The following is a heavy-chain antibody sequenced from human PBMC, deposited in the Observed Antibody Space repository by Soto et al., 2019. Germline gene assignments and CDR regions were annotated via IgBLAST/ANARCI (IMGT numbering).Heavy chain of an antibody. V-gene: IGHV4-34*01. Sequence: SETLALTCAVYGGSFSGYYWSCIRQPPGKGLEWIGEINHSGSTNYNPSLKSRVTISVDTSKNQFSLKLSSVTAADTAVYYCARATLGATNDYWGQGTLVTVSS. CDR1: GGSFSGYY. CDR3: ARATLGATNDY. D-gene: IGHD1-26*01. J-gene: IGHJ4*02. CDR2: INHSGST.